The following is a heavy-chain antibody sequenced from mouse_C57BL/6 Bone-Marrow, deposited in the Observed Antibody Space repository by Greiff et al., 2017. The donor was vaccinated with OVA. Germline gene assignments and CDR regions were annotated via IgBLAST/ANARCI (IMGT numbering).Heavy chain of an antibody. CDR2: ISSGSSTI. V-gene: IGHV5-17*01. CDR3: ARDWDEGYFDY. D-gene: IGHD4-1*01. J-gene: IGHJ2*01. CDR1: GFTFSDYG. Sequence: EVKLMESGGGLVKPGGSLKLSCAASGFTFSDYGMHWVRQAPEKGLEWVAYISSGSSTIYYADTVKGRFTIARDNDKNTLFLQMTSLRSEDTDMYYCARDWDEGYFDYWGQGTALTVSS.